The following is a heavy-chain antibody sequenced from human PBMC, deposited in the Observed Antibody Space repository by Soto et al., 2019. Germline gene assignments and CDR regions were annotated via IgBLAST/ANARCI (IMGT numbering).Heavy chain of an antibody. Sequence: YTFTNYWIGWVRQMPGKGLEWMGIIYPGDSDTRYSPSFQGQVTISADKSITTAYLQWSSLKASDTAMYYCARPGPAAMVGPFDYWGQGTLVTVSS. V-gene: IGHV5-51*01. CDR3: ARPGPAAMVGPFDY. D-gene: IGHD2-2*01. CDR1: YTFTNYW. CDR2: IYPGDSDT. J-gene: IGHJ4*02.